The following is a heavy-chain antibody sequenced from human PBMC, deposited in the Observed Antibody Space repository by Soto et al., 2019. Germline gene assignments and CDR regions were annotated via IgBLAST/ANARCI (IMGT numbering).Heavy chain of an antibody. CDR2: INHSGST. J-gene: IGHJ4*02. Sequence: SETLSLTCAVYGGSFSGYYWSWIRQPPGKGLEWIGEINHSGSTNYNPSLKSRVTISVDTSKNQFSLKLSSVTAADTAVYYCASDCSSTSCYYFDYWGQGTLVTVSS. D-gene: IGHD2-2*01. CDR1: GGSFSGYY. V-gene: IGHV4-34*01. CDR3: ASDCSSTSCYYFDY.